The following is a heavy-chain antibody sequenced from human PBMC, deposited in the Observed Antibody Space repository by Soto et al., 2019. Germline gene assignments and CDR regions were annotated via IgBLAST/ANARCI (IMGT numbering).Heavy chain of an antibody. D-gene: IGHD6-19*01. CDR2: INAGNGNT. CDR1: GYTFTSYA. Sequence: QVQLVQSGAEVKKPGASVKVSCKASGYTFTSYAMHWVRQAPGQRLEWMGWINAGNGNTKYSQKFQGRVTITRDTSASTAYMELSSLRSEDTAVYYCARDSGSSGSTSRWNYWGQGTLVTVSS. CDR3: ARDSGSSGSTSRWNY. V-gene: IGHV1-3*01. J-gene: IGHJ4*02.